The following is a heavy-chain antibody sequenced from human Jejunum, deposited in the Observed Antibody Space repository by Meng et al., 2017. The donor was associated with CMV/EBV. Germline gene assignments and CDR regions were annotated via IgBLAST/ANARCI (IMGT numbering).Heavy chain of an antibody. D-gene: IGHD3-10*01. J-gene: IGHJ4*02. CDR3: ASDYYGSGTPPHS. Sequence: SGATFSSAALTWVRQAPGQGLEWMGGIIPILDIGNYAQKFQGRVTITADKFTGTAYMELSSLRSDDTAVYYCASDYYGSGTPPHSWGQGTLVTVSS. CDR1: GATFSSAA. V-gene: IGHV1-69*10. CDR2: IIPILDIG.